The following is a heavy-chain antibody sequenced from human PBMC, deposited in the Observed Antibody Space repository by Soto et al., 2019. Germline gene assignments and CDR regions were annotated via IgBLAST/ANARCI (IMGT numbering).Heavy chain of an antibody. CDR2: IKSDGSST. V-gene: IGHV3-74*01. J-gene: IGHJ3*02. CDR1: GFTFSSYW. D-gene: IGHD2-15*01. Sequence: GGSLRLSCAASGFTFSSYWMHWVRQAPGKGLVWVSRIKSDGSSTNYADFVKGRFTISRDNAKNTLYLQMNSLRAEDTAVYYCAMTQNIVVVVAPDAFDIWGQGTMVTVSS. CDR3: AMTQNIVVVVAPDAFDI.